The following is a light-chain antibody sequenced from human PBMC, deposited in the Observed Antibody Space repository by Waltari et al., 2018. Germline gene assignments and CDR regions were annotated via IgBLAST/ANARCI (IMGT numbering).Light chain of an antibody. V-gene: IGKV3-11*01. CDR1: QSVRVY. CDR3: QQRHNWPLT. J-gene: IGKJ4*01. Sequence: EIVLTQSPATLSLSPGERATLSCRASQSVRVYLAWYQQKPGQAPRRLIYDTSNRASGTPYRFRGSGSGTDFSLSISSLEPEDFAVYYCQQRHNWPLTFGGGTKVEIK. CDR2: DTS.